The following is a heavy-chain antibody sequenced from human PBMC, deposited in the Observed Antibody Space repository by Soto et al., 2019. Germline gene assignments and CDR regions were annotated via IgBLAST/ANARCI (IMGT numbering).Heavy chain of an antibody. J-gene: IGHJ6*02. CDR2: IDCGNGDT. CDR1: GSSFKTLT. V-gene: IGHV1-3*01. CDR3: GMDV. Sequence: GASVKVSCKTSGSSFKTLTIYWVRQVPGQRFEWLGWIDCGNGDTHYSEKFEDRVTFTMDVSASTGYLEVRSLGSEDSATYYYGMDVWGQGTTVTVSS.